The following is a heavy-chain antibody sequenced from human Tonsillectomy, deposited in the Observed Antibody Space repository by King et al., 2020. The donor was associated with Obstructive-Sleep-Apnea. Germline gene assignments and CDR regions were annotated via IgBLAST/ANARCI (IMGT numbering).Heavy chain of an antibody. CDR2: IRFDGFDL. CDR1: GFTFSSYW. D-gene: IGHD3-10*01. J-gene: IGHJ4*02. Sequence: VQLVESGGGLVQPGGSLRLSCDASGFTFSSYWLHWVRQAPGKGLVLVSRIRFDGFDLEVTDSVRGRFTISRDNARNTLHLQMNSLRVEDTAVYYCARDLVLGSGSLSLWGQGTLVTVSS. CDR3: ARDLVLGSGSLSL. V-gene: IGHV3-74*03.